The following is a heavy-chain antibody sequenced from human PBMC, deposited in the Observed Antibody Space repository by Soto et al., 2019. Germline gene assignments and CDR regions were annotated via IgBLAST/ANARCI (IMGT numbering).Heavy chain of an antibody. CDR2: ISYDGSNK. CDR3: ARDLEC. D-gene: IGHD3-3*01. Sequence: PGGSLRLSCAASGFTFSSYGMHCVRQAPGKGLEWVAVISYDGSNKYYADSVKGRFTISRDNSKNTLYLQMNSLRAEGTAVYYCARDLECWGQGTLVTVSS. V-gene: IGHV3-30*03. J-gene: IGHJ1*01. CDR1: GFTFSSYG.